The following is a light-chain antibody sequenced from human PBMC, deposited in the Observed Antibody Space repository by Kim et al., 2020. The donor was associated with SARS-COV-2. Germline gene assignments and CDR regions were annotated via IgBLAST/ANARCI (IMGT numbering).Light chain of an antibody. V-gene: IGLV10-54*01. Sequence: LSCVGTGSCPGYQGAAWLQQHQCHPTKILFFRNGKRPTGTSVRFSASRSGHTASLTIAGLQPEDDADCYSSAWDTSLDVWVFGAGTQLTVL. CDR3: SAWDTSLDVWV. CDR1: GSCPGYQG. CDR2: RNG. J-gene: IGLJ3*02.